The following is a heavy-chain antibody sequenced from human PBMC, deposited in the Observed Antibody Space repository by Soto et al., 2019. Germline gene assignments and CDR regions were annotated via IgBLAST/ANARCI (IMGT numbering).Heavy chain of an antibody. CDR2: MNPNSGNT. Sequence: QVQLVQSGAEVRRPGTSVMVSCKTSGYTFSDYDINWVRHATGQGLEWMGWMNPNSGNTGYAQKFQGRVSMTRNTATSTAYMELSSLRSDDTAIYYCARDSSTTNPVWGQGTMVTVSS. J-gene: IGHJ3*01. CDR3: ARDSSTTNPV. V-gene: IGHV1-8*01. CDR1: GYTFSDYD. D-gene: IGHD2-2*01.